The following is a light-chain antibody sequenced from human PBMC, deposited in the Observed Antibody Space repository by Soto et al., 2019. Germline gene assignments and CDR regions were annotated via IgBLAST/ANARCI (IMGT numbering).Light chain of an antibody. CDR3: QQYNDWPPLT. J-gene: IGKJ4*01. CDR2: GAS. Sequence: EIVMTQSPATLSVSPGERVTLSCRASQSVSSNLAWYQQKPGQAPRLLIYGASARATGIPARFSGSGSGTDFTLTISSLQSEDSALYYCQQYNDWPPLTFGGGTKVELK. CDR1: QSVSSN. V-gene: IGKV3D-15*01.